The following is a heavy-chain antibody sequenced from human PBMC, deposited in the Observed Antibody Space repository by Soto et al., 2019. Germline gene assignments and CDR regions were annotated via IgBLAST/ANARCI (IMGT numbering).Heavy chain of an antibody. Sequence: QVQLVQSGAEVKKPGPSVKVSCKASGGTFSSYAISWVRQSPGQGLEWMGGIIPSFGTANYAQKFQGRVTINADESKRTAYMELSSLRSEDTAVYYCAGDSAHADYYDSSGYPFYWGQGTLVTVSS. CDR2: IIPSFGTA. J-gene: IGHJ4*02. CDR3: AGDSAHADYYDSSGYPFY. CDR1: GGTFSSYA. D-gene: IGHD3-22*01. V-gene: IGHV1-69*12.